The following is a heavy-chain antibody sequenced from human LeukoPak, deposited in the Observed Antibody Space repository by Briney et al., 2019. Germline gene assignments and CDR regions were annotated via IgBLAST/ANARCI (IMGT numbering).Heavy chain of an antibody. Sequence: SETLSLTRAVYGGSFSGYYWSWIRQPPGKGLEWIGEINHSGSTNYNPSLKSRVTISVDTSKNQFSLKLSSVTAADTAVYYCARGRATMVRGGRDYYYYYMDVWGKGTTVTVSS. V-gene: IGHV4-34*01. CDR2: INHSGST. CDR1: GGSFSGYY. CDR3: ARGRATMVRGGRDYYYYYMDV. D-gene: IGHD3-10*01. J-gene: IGHJ6*03.